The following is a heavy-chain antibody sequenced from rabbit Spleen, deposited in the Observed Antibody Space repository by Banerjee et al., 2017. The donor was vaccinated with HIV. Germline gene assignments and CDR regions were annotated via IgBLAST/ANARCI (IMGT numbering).Heavy chain of an antibody. CDR3: ARDTSSSFSSYGMDL. V-gene: IGHV1S45*01. D-gene: IGHD1-1*01. CDR2: IDSGSSGFT. CDR1: GFSLSTSYD. J-gene: IGHJ6*01. Sequence: QEQLVESGGGLVQPGASLTLTCTASGFSLSTSYDMCWVRQAPGKGLEWIACIDSGSSGFTYFATWAKGRFTCSKTSSTTVTLQMTRLTAADTATYFCARDTSSSFSSYGMDLWGPGTLVTVS.